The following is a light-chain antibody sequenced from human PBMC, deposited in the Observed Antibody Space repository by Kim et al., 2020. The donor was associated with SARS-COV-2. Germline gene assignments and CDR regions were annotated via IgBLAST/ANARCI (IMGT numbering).Light chain of an antibody. CDR1: QSVSSSY. V-gene: IGKV3-20*01. CDR3: QQYGSSPQT. CDR2: CAS. J-gene: IGKJ1*01. Sequence: CPGGRPTLSCRASQSVSSSYLAWYQQKPGQGPRLLIYCASSRATGIPDRFSGSGSGTDFTLTISRLEPEDFAVYYCQQYGSSPQTFGQGTKVDIK.